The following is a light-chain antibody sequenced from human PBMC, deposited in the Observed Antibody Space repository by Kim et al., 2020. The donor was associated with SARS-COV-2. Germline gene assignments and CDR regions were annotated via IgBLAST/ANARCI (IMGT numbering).Light chain of an antibody. J-gene: IGKJ2*01. CDR2: QAS. CDR1: QSISSW. CDR3: QQYNSYLPYT. Sequence: DIQMTQSPSTLSVSVGDRVTITCRASQSISSWLAWYQQKPGKAPKVLIYQASTLASGVPSRFSGSGSGTDFTLTVSSLQPDDFATYYCQQYNSYLPYTFGQGTKLEI. V-gene: IGKV1-5*03.